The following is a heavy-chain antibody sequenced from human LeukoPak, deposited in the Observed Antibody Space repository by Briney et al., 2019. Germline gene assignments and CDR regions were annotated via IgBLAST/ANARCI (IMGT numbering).Heavy chain of an antibody. D-gene: IGHD1-1*01. Sequence: SHTLSLTCAISGDSVSSNSAAWNWISQSPSIRLQWLGRTYYRSKWYNDYAVSVKSRITINPDTSKNQFSLQLNSVTPEDTAVYYCARDGELTAQYYYYGMDVWGQGTTVTVSS. CDR1: GDSVSSNSAA. J-gene: IGHJ6*02. CDR2: TYYRSKWYN. CDR3: ARDGELTAQYYYYGMDV. V-gene: IGHV6-1*01.